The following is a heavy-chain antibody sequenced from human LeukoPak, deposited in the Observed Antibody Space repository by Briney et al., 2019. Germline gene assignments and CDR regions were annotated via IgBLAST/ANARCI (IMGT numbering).Heavy chain of an antibody. Sequence: GGSLRLSCAASGFTFDDYAMHWVRQAPGKGLEWVSAISDSGGSTYYADSVKGRFTISRDNSKNTLYLQMNSLRAEDTAVYYCAKVPLDTIFGVVFGYWGQGTLVTVSS. CDR3: AKVPLDTIFGVVFGY. J-gene: IGHJ4*02. CDR2: ISDSGGST. CDR1: GFTFDDYA. D-gene: IGHD3-3*01. V-gene: IGHV3-23*01.